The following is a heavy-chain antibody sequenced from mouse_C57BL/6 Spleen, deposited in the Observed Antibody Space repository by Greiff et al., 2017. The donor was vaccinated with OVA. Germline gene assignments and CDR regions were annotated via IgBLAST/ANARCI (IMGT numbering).Heavy chain of an antibody. CDR2: ISSGSSTI. CDR3: AVSDTSPMDY. J-gene: IGHJ4*01. CDR1: GFTFSDYG. D-gene: IGHD5-1-1*01. V-gene: IGHV5-17*01. Sequence: EVQGVESGGGLVKPGGSLKLSCAASGFTFSDYGMHWVRQAPEKGLGWVAYISSGSSTIYYADTVKGRFTISRDNAKNTLFLQMTSLRSEDTAMYYCAVSDTSPMDYWGQGTSVTVSS.